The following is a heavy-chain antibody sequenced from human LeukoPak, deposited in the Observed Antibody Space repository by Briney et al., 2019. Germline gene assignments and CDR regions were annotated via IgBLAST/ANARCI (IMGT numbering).Heavy chain of an antibody. D-gene: IGHD6-13*01. CDR2: ISAYNGNT. J-gene: IGHJ4*02. CDR3: ARRWTAAAGIRGGAFDY. V-gene: IGHV1-18*01. CDR1: GYTFTSYG. Sequence: ASVKVSCKPSGYTFTSYGIIWVRQAPGQGLEWMGWISAYNGNTNYAQKLQGRVTMTTDTSTSTAYMELRSLRSDDPAVYYCARRWTAAAGIRGGAFDYWGQGTLVTVSS.